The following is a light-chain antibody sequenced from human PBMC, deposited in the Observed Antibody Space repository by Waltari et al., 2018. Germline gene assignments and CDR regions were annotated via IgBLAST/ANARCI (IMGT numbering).Light chain of an antibody. Sequence: GERANLPRRASQSVSRTLAWYQQKPGQAPRLLIYGASTRATGIPERFSGGGSGTDFSLTISRLEPEDFALYYCQHYVRLPATFGQGTKVEI. CDR3: QHYVRLPAT. V-gene: IGKV3-20*01. J-gene: IGKJ1*01. CDR2: GAS. CDR1: QSVSRT.